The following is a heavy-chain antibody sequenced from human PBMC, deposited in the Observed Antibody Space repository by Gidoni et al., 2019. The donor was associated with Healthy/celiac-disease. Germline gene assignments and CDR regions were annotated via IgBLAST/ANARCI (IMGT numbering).Heavy chain of an antibody. CDR3: ARYFTRYCSGGSCYSYVDP. D-gene: IGHD2-15*01. CDR2: LSAYNGNT. J-gene: IGHJ5*02. CDR1: GYTFTSYG. Sequence: QVQLVQSCAEVKKPGASVKVSCKASGYTFTSYGISWVRQAPGQGLEWMGWLSAYNGNTNYAQKLQGRVTMTTDTSTSTAYMELRSLRSDDTTVYYCARYFTRYCSGGSCYSYVDPWGQGTLVTVSS. V-gene: IGHV1-18*01.